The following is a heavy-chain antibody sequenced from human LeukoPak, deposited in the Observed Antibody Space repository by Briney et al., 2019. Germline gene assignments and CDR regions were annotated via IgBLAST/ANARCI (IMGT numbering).Heavy chain of an antibody. CDR2: IYYSGST. J-gene: IGHJ4*02. CDR3: ARVGHYSSYAVDY. CDR1: DGSISYYY. D-gene: IGHD4-11*01. V-gene: IGHV4-31*03. Sequence: SETLSLTCTVSDGSISYYYWSWIRQHPGKGLEWIGYIYYSGSTYYNPSLKSRLTISVDTSKNQFSLKLSSMTAADTAVYYCARVGHYSSYAVDYWGQGALVTVSS.